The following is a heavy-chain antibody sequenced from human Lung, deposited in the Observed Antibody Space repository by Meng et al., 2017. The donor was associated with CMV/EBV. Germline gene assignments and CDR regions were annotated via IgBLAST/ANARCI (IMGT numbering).Heavy chain of an antibody. CDR2: ISTYNGYT. V-gene: IGHV1-18*01. CDR1: GYTFTSYG. J-gene: IGHJ4*02. CDR3: ARDGHYDSNGDYDIDY. Sequence: VQVVQAGGVVKKRAASVKVSCKTYGYTFTSYGIHWVRQTPGQGLGWMAWISTYNGYTDYLERFQGRVTLTTDTSTSTVHMELRSLRSDHTAVYYCARDGHYDSNGDYDIDYWGQGTLVTVSS. D-gene: IGHD3-22*01.